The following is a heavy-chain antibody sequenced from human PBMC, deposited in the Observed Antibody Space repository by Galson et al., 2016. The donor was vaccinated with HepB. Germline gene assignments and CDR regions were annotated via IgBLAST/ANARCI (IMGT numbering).Heavy chain of an antibody. Sequence: SETLSLTCTVSGGSTSSGDYAWSWIRQPPGKGLEWIGEIDQSGKTNYNPSLKSRVTISMDTSKTQFSLKLSSVTAADTAVYYCAAIAGYCTRPVCLDYWGRGTLVTVSS. J-gene: IGHJ4*02. CDR3: AAIAGYCTRPVCLDY. D-gene: IGHD2-8*01. CDR2: IDQSGKT. V-gene: IGHV4-61*08. CDR1: GGSTSSGDYA.